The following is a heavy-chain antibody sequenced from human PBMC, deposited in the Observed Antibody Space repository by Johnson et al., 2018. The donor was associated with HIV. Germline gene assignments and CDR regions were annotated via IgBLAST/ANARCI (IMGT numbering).Heavy chain of an antibody. CDR1: GFAFSSYA. Sequence: HVQLVESGGGVVQPGRSLRLSCAASGFAFSSYAMHWVRQAPGKGLEWVAVISYDGSYKYYADSVKGRFTISRDNSKNTLYLQMNSLRAEDTAVYYCARAGVVFSTASHDAFDIWGQGTVVTVSS. J-gene: IGHJ3*02. CDR3: ARAGVVFSTASHDAFDI. V-gene: IGHV3-30*04. CDR2: ISYDGSYK. D-gene: IGHD2-21*01.